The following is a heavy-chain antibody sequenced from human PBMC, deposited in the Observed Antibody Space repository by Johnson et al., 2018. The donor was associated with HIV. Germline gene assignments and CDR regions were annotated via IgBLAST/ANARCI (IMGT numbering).Heavy chain of an antibody. D-gene: IGHD1-26*01. CDR1: GFTFSSYA. Sequence: QVQLVESGGGVVRPGGSLRLSCAASGFTFSSYAMHWVRQAPGKGLEWVAVIWYDGSNKYYADSVKGRFTISRDNSKNTLYLQMNSLRAEDTAGYYCAKGGSYYVNAFDIWGQGTMVTVSS. V-gene: IGHV3-30*04. CDR3: AKGGSYYVNAFDI. J-gene: IGHJ3*02. CDR2: IWYDGSNK.